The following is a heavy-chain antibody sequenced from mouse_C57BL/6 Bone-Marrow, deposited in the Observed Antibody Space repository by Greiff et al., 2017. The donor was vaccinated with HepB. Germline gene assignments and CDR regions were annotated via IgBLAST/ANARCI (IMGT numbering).Heavy chain of an antibody. CDR1: GYTFTSYW. J-gene: IGHJ1*03. V-gene: IGHV1-64*01. CDR2: IHPNSGST. D-gene: IGHD2-3*01. Sequence: QVQLKQPGAELVKPGASVKLSCKASGYTFTSYWMHWVKQRPGQGLEWIGMIHPNSGSTNYNEKFKSKATLTVDKSSSTAYMQLSSLTSEDSAVYYCADGYYDWYFDVWGTGTTVTVSS. CDR3: ADGYYDWYFDV.